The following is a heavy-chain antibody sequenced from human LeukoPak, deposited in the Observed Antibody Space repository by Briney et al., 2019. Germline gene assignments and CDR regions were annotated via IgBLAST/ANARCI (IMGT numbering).Heavy chain of an antibody. CDR2: IEDDGSRK. D-gene: IGHD1-26*01. CDR1: GFTFSSYW. CDR3: ARDIPRGATHLDY. Sequence: GGSLRLSCAASGFTFSSYWMTWVRQAPGKGLEWVASIEDDGSRKNYGDSVKGRFTISGDNAENSLYLQMNILRVEDTAVYFCARDIPRGATHLDYWGQGTLVTVSA. V-gene: IGHV3-7*01. J-gene: IGHJ4*02.